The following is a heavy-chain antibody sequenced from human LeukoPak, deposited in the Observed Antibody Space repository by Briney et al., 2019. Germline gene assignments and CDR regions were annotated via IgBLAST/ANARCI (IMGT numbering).Heavy chain of an antibody. Sequence: ASVKVSCKVSGYTLTELSMHWVRQAPGKGLEWMGGFAPEDGETIYAQKFQGRVTMTGDTSTDTAYMELSSLRSEDTAVYYCATVRPYYYDSSGYFDYWGQGTLVTVSS. CDR3: ATVRPYYYDSSGYFDY. J-gene: IGHJ4*02. CDR2: FAPEDGET. D-gene: IGHD3-22*01. V-gene: IGHV1-24*01. CDR1: GYTLTELS.